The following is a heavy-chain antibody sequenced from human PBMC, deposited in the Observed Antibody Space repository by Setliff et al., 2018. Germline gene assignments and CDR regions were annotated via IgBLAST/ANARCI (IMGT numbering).Heavy chain of an antibody. Sequence: SQTLSLTCAVSGGSITSGSYYWSWIQQPAGEGLEWIGRLHTSGTTVYNPSLKGRVTISADTSTNHFSLKLTSVTAADTAVYYCARDNTIVGATDYWGQGALVTVPQ. CDR1: GGSITSGSYY. CDR3: ARDNTIVGATDY. CDR2: LHTSGTT. D-gene: IGHD1-26*01. J-gene: IGHJ4*02. V-gene: IGHV4-61*02.